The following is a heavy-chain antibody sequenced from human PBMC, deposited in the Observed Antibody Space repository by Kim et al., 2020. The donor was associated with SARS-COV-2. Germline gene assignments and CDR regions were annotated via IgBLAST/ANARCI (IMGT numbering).Heavy chain of an antibody. J-gene: IGHJ4*02. CDR3: ARVGVFNWNSQGFDY. CDR1: GFTFSSYS. Sequence: GVSLRLSCAASGFTFSSYSMNWVRQAPGKGLEWVSSISSSSSYIYYADSVKGRFTISRDNAKNSLYLQMNSLRAEDTAVYYCARVGVFNWNSQGFDYWGQGTLVTVSS. CDR2: ISSSSSYI. D-gene: IGHD1-7*01. V-gene: IGHV3-21*01.